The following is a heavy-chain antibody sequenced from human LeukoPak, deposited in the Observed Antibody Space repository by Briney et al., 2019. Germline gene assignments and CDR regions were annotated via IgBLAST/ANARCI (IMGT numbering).Heavy chain of an antibody. D-gene: IGHD6-13*01. V-gene: IGHV1-2*02. CDR1: GYTFTGYY. J-gene: IGHJ5*02. CDR3: ARDQEIAAAYNWFDP. Sequence: GASVEVSCKASGYTFTGYYMHWVRQAPGQGLEWMGWINPNSGGTNYAQKFQGRVTMTRDTSISTAYMELSRLRSDDTAVYYCARDQEIAAAYNWFDPWGQGTLVTVSS. CDR2: INPNSGGT.